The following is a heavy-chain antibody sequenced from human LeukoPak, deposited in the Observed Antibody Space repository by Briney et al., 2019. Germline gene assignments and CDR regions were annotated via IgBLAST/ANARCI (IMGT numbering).Heavy chain of an antibody. D-gene: IGHD7-27*01. CDR2: INPNSGGT. Sequence: ASVKVSCKTSGYTFTDYYIHWVRQAPGQGLEWMGWINPNSGGTNYAQKFQGRVTMTRDTSISTAYMELSRLRSDDTAVYYCARDRELTGEGNGAFDIWGQGTMVTVSS. CDR1: GYTFTDYY. CDR3: ARDRELTGEGNGAFDI. V-gene: IGHV1-2*02. J-gene: IGHJ3*02.